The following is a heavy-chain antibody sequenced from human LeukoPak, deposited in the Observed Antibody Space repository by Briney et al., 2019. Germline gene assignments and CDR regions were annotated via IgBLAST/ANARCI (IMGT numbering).Heavy chain of an antibody. D-gene: IGHD7-27*01. CDR3: ARARGLGIWLDY. CDR1: GGSISSGDYY. Sequence: SETLSLTCTVSGGSISSGDYYWSWIRQPPGKGLEWIGYIYYSGSTYYNPSLKSRVTISVDTSKNQFSLKLSSVTAADTAVYYCARARGLGIWLDYWGQGTLVTVSS. J-gene: IGHJ4*02. CDR2: IYYSGST. V-gene: IGHV4-30-4*01.